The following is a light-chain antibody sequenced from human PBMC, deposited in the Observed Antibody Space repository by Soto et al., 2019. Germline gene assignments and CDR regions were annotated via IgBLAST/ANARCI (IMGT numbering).Light chain of an antibody. CDR3: QQYGSSTLT. CDR2: GAS. CDR1: QSVSSSY. J-gene: IGKJ4*01. V-gene: IGKV3-20*01. Sequence: EIVLTQSRGTLSLSPGERATLSCRASQSVSSSYLAWYQQKPGQAPRLLIYGASSRATGIPDRFSGSGSGTDFTLTISRLEPEDFAVYYCQQYGSSTLTFGGGTKVDIK.